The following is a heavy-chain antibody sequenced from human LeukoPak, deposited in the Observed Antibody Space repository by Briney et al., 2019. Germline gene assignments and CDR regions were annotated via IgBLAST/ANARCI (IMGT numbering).Heavy chain of an antibody. Sequence: GGSLRVSCAASGFTVSSIHMVWVRQAPGKGLEWVSVTYTGGNSYYADSVKGRFIISRDISKNTLYLQMNSLRAEDTAVYFCARDSSHYLGSMDCWGRGTLVTVSS. V-gene: IGHV3-53*01. J-gene: IGHJ4*02. CDR1: GFTVSSIH. CDR3: ARDSSHYLGSMDC. CDR2: TYTGGNS. D-gene: IGHD1-26*01.